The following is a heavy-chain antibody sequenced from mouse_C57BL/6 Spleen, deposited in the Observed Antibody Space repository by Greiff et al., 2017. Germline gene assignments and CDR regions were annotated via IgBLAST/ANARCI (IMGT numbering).Heavy chain of an antibody. J-gene: IGHJ4*01. V-gene: IGHV5-9-1*02. CDR1: GFTFSSYA. CDR2: ISSGGDYI. D-gene: IGHD3-2*02. CDR3: TRNSSGYGAMDY. Sequence: EVMLVESGEGLVRPGWSLKLSCAASGFTFSSYAMSWVRQTPEKRLEWVAYISSGGDYIYYADTVKGRFTISRDNARNTLYLQMSSLKSEDTAMYYCTRNSSGYGAMDYWGQGTSVTVSS.